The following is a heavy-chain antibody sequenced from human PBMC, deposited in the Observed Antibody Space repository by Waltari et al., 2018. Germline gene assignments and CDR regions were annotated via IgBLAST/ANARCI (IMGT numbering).Heavy chain of an antibody. D-gene: IGHD6-13*01. J-gene: IGHJ6*02. Sequence: QVHVVESGGGVVQPGGSLRLSCAASGFPFAIYCMHWVRKAPGKGLEWVAVIQYDGSSKNYADSVKGRFTISRENAKNTLYLEMKSLRAEDTAVYYCAREYSRICFHALDGWGQGTAVTVSS. CDR1: GFPFAIYC. CDR2: IQYDGSSK. CDR3: AREYSRICFHALDG. V-gene: IGHV3-33*05.